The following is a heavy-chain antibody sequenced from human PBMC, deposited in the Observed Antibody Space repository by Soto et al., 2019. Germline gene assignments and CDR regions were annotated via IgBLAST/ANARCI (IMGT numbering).Heavy chain of an antibody. CDR3: ARGAPGIVATIAYYYYYMDV. CDR2: IIPILGIA. V-gene: IGHV1-69*02. J-gene: IGHJ6*03. CDR1: GGTFSSYT. Sequence: SVKVSCKASGGTFSSYTISWVRQAPGQGLEWMGRIIPILGIANYAQKFQGRVTITADKSTSTAYMELSSLRSEDTAVYYCARGAPGIVATIAYYYYYMDVCSKGTTVTVSS. D-gene: IGHD5-12*01.